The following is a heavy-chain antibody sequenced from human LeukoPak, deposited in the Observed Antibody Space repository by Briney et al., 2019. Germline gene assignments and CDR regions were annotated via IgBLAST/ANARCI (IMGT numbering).Heavy chain of an antibody. J-gene: IGHJ4*02. D-gene: IGHD6-19*01. V-gene: IGHV3-23*01. CDR2: ISGSGGST. Sequence: PGGSLRLSCAASGFTFSSYAMSWVRQAPGKGLEWVSAISGSGGSTYYADSVKGRFTISRDNAKNSLYLQMNSLRAEDTAVYYCARDGGIAVAGTKSSNLDYWGQGTLVTVSS. CDR3: ARDGGIAVAGTKSSNLDY. CDR1: GFTFSSYA.